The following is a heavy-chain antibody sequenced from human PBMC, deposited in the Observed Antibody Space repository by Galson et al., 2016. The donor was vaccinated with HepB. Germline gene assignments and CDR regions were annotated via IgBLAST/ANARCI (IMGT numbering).Heavy chain of an antibody. Sequence: ETLSLTCSGSGDSINFDVYYWYWGWIRQSPGKGLEWIGTISHTGAIYSNSSLKSRLTISIDRSRNQFSLDLSFVTAADTAVYFCARGSYSNYIDSWGQGSLVTVSS. CDR3: ARGSYSNYIDS. J-gene: IGHJ4*02. V-gene: IGHV4-39*01. CDR2: ISHTGAI. CDR1: GDSINFDVYY. D-gene: IGHD4-11*01.